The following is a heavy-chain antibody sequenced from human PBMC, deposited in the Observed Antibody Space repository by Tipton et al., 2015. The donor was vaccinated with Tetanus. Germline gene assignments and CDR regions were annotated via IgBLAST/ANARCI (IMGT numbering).Heavy chain of an antibody. CDR3: AREADCSGGSCFSGDFDN. CDR1: GFIFSSYG. J-gene: IGHJ4*02. D-gene: IGHD2-15*01. V-gene: IGHV3-33*01. CDR2: SWYDGTDQ. Sequence: SLRLSCAASGFIFSSYGIHWVRQAPDKGLEWVAVSWYDGTDQYYADSVKGRFTISRDNSKNTLYLQMNSLRAEDTALYYCAREADCSGGSCFSGDFDNWGQGTQVTVSS.